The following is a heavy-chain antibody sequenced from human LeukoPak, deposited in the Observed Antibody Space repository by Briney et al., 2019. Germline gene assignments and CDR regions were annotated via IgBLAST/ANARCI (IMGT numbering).Heavy chain of an antibody. D-gene: IGHD1-26*01. CDR3: ATTAYIVGTYGRYYFDQ. CDR2: ISGGGDST. Sequence: PGGSLRLSCAASGFTFSSYAMSWVRQDPGKGLDWVSAISGGGDSTYTADSVKGRFTISRDNSKNTLYLQMNSLRAEDTAVYYCATTAYIVGTYGRYYFDQWGQGSLVTVSS. J-gene: IGHJ4*02. V-gene: IGHV3-23*01. CDR1: GFTFSSYA.